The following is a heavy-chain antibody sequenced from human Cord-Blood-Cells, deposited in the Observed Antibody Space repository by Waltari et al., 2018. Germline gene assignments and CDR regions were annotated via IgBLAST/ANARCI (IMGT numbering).Heavy chain of an antibody. CDR2: INPIFGTA. CDR3: ARDPIAAAGTVYYYGMDV. V-gene: IGHV1-69*01. Sequence: QVQLVQSGAEVKKPGSSVKVSCKASGGTFSSYAISWVRQAPGQGLEWMGGINPIFGTANYAQKVQGRVTITAEESTSTAYMELSSLRSEDTAVYYCARDPIAAAGTVYYYGMDVWGQGTTVTVSS. J-gene: IGHJ6*02. CDR1: GGTFSSYA. D-gene: IGHD6-13*01.